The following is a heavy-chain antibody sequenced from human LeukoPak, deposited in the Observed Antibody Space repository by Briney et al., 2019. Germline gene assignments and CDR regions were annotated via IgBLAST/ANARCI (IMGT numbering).Heavy chain of an antibody. CDR2: INHSGST. CDR3: ARHVLRYFDGLSPFDY. CDR1: GGSFSGYY. Sequence: SETLSLTCAVYGGSFSGYYWSWIRQPPGKGLEWIGEINHSGSTNYNPSLKSRVTISVDTSKNQFSLKLSSVTAADTAVYYCARHVLRYFDGLSPFDYWGQGTLVTVSS. V-gene: IGHV4-34*01. J-gene: IGHJ4*02. D-gene: IGHD3-9*01.